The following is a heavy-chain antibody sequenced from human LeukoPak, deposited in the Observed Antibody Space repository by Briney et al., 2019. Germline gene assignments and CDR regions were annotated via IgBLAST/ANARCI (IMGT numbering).Heavy chain of an antibody. Sequence: ASVKVSCKASGYTFTGYYMHWVRQAPEQGLEWMGRINPNSGGTNYAQKFQGRVTMTRDTSIGTAYMELSRLRSDDTAVYYCAIRGYDSSGYTDYRGQGTLVTVSS. CDR2: INPNSGGT. D-gene: IGHD3-22*01. V-gene: IGHV1-2*06. J-gene: IGHJ4*02. CDR3: AIRGYDSSGYTDY. CDR1: GYTFTGYY.